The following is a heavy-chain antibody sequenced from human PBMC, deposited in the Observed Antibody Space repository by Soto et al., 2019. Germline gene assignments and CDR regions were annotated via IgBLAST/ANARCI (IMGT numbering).Heavy chain of an antibody. V-gene: IGHV4-59*01. Sequence: QVQLQESGPGLVKPSETLSLTCTVSGGSISSYYWSWIRQPPGKGLEWIGYIYYSGGTNYNPSLKSRVTMSVDTSKNQCALKLSSVTAADTAVYYCARGVSPYSSGYYFLDYWGQGTLVTVSS. J-gene: IGHJ4*02. D-gene: IGHD3-22*01. CDR2: IYYSGGT. CDR1: GGSISSYY. CDR3: ARGVSPYSSGYYFLDY.